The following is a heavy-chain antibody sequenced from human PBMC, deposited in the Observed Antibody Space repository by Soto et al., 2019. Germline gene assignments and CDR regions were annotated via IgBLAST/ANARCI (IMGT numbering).Heavy chain of an antibody. Sequence: GGSLRLSCSASGFTFSNAWMSWFRQAPGKGLEWVGRIKSKTDGGTTDYAAPVKGRFTISRDDSKNTLYLQMNSLKTEDTAVYYCTTDRQTRYYYYYGMDVWGQGTTVTVSS. CDR2: IKSKTDGGTT. V-gene: IGHV3-15*01. CDR1: GFTFSNAW. J-gene: IGHJ6*02. D-gene: IGHD1-7*01. CDR3: TTDRQTRYYYYYGMDV.